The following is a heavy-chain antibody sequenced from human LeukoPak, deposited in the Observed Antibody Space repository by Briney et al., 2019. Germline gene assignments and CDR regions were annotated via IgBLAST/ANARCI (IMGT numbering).Heavy chain of an antibody. CDR3: AKAMVRGVIRGGIDY. CDR1: GFTFDDYA. Sequence: PGGSLRLSCAASGFTFDDYAMHWVRQAPGKGLEWVSLISWDGGSTYYADSVKGRFAISRDNSKNSLCLQMNSLRAEDTALYYCAKAMVRGVIRGGIDYWGQGTLVTVSS. V-gene: IGHV3-43D*03. J-gene: IGHJ4*02. CDR2: ISWDGGST. D-gene: IGHD3-10*01.